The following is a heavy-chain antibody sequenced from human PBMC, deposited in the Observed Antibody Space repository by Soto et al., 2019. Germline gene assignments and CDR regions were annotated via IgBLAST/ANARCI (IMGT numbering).Heavy chain of an antibody. V-gene: IGHV6-1*01. CDR3: ARGWELLHYYYGMDV. J-gene: IGHJ6*02. Sequence: PSQTLSLTCAISGDSVSRKSAAWNWIRQSPSRGLEWLGRTYYRSKWYNDYAVSVKSRITINADTSKNQFSLQVNFVAPEDTAVYYCARGWELLHYYYGMDVWGQGTTVTVSS. D-gene: IGHD1-26*01. CDR1: GDSVSRKSAA. CDR2: TYYRSKWYN.